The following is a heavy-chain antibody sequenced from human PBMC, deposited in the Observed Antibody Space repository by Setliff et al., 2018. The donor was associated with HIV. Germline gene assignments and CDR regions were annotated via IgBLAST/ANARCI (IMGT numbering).Heavy chain of an antibody. D-gene: IGHD6-19*01. CDR2: IYQSGSI. CDR1: GYSINSGFS. J-gene: IGHJ5*02. Sequence: SETLSLTCAASGYSINSGFSRAWIRQPPGQGPQWIGSIYQSGSIYYNPSLQSRVTISVDSSKSQFPLNLFSVTAADTAVYYCARPRRVRSRAWYWFDIWGQGTLVTVSS. CDR3: ARPRRVRSRAWYWFDI. V-gene: IGHV4-38-2*01.